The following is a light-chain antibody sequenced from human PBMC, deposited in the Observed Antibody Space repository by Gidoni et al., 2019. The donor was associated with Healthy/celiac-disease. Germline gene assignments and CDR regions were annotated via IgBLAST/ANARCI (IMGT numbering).Light chain of an antibody. J-gene: IGLJ1*01. CDR2: KDS. CDR3: QSADSSGTYV. V-gene: IGLV3-25*02. Sequence: SYELTQPPSVSVSPGQTARITCSGDALPKQYAYWYQQKPGQAPVLVIYKDSERPSGIHERFSGSSSGTTVTLTISVVQAEDEADYYCQSADSSGTYVFGTGTKVTVL. CDR1: ALPKQY.